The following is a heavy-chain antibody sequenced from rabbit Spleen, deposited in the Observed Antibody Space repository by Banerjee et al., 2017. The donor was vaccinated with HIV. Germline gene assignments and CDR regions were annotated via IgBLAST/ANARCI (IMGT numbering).Heavy chain of an antibody. CDR1: GFSFDSSYD. V-gene: IGHV1S40*01. CDR3: ARGSATMTMVITGYYLGL. Sequence: QQLVESGGGLVKPGASLTLTCKASGFSFDSSYDMCWVRQAPGKGLEWIGCIYTGNGKTYYAGWAKGRFTISKASSTPVTLQMTSLTGADTATYFCARGSATMTMVITGYYLGLWGQGTLVTVS. J-gene: IGHJ4*01. D-gene: IGHD2-1*01. CDR2: IYTGNGKT.